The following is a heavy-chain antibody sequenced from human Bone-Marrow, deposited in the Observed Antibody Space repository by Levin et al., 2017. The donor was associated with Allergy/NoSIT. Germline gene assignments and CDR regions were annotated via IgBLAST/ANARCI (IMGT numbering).Heavy chain of an antibody. J-gene: IGHJ4*02. D-gene: IGHD6-19*01. CDR1: GFTFDAYA. V-gene: IGHV3-64D*06. Sequence: PGGSLRLSCSASGFTFDAYALHWVRQAAGKGLQYVSGISSHGGRTYYADSVKGRFTISRDNSKDTVSLQMTSLRPEDTAVYFCVKELHSSSWYFDSWGQGALVTVSS. CDR2: ISSHGGRT. CDR3: VKELHSSSWYFDS.